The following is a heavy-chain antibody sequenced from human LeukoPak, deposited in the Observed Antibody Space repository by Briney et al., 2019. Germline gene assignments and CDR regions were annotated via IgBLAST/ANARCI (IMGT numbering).Heavy chain of an antibody. Sequence: PGGSLRLSCAASGFTFSSYAMSWVRQAPGKGLEWVSAISGSGGSTYYADSVKGRFTISRDNSKNSLYLQMNSLRAEDTAVYYCARGATVTTTSAFDFWGQGTMVTVSS. J-gene: IGHJ3*01. CDR1: GFTFSSYA. D-gene: IGHD4-17*01. CDR3: ARGATVTTTSAFDF. CDR2: ISGSGGST. V-gene: IGHV3-23*01.